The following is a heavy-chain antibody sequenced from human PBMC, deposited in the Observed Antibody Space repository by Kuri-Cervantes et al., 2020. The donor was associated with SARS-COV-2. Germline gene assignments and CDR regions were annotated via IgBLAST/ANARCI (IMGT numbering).Heavy chain of an antibody. Sequence: GGSLRLSCVGTGFTFDDYALHWVRQGPGKGLEWVSGISRNTNSIGYADSVKGRFTISRDNGKNSLYLQMNSLRAEDTAVYYCARDDVAAAGKGYYYYGMDVWGQGTTVTVSS. D-gene: IGHD6-13*01. CDR3: ARDDVAAAGKGYYYYGMDV. CDR2: ISRNTNSI. J-gene: IGHJ6*02. CDR1: GFTFDDYA. V-gene: IGHV3-9*01.